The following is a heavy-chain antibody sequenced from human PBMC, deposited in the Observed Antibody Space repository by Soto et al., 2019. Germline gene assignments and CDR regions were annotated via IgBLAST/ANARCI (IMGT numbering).Heavy chain of an antibody. V-gene: IGHV3-21*01. D-gene: IGHD4-4*01. J-gene: IGHJ6*02. CDR3: ARDSNNGQYGMDV. Sequence: EVQLVESGGGLVKPGGSLRLSCAASGFTFSSYSINWVRQAPGKGLEWVSSISSSGDYMYYADSVKGRFTISRDNAKNSLFLQMNTLTAADTAVYYCARDSNNGQYGMDVWGQGTTVTVSS. CDR2: ISSSGDYM. CDR1: GFTFSSYS.